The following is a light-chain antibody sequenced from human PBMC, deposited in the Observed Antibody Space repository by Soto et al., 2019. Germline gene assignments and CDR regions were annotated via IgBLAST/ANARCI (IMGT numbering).Light chain of an antibody. CDR3: RHYDTFPPWT. V-gene: IGKV3-15*01. CDR1: QSVGTY. J-gene: IGKJ1*01. Sequence: EIVMTQSPATLSVSPGERATLSCKASQSVGTYLAWYQQKPGQAPRLLIYGASTRATGVPARFSGGGSGTEFTPTLSTLQFEDFAFSPCRHYDTFPPWTFGQGTKVDIK. CDR2: GAS.